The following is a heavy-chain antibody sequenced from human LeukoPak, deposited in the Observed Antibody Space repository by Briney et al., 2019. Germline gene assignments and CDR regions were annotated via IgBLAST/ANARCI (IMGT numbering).Heavy chain of an antibody. D-gene: IGHD1-26*01. CDR1: GFTFSSAD. Sequence: GGSLRLSCAASGFTFSSADLHWVRQVTGKGLEWVSAIGTGGDTYYADSVRGRFTISRDNAKNSLYLQMNSLRAEDTALYYRAKASGRYPSDAFDIWGQGTMVTVSS. CDR3: AKASGRYPSDAFDI. J-gene: IGHJ3*02. V-gene: IGHV3-13*01. CDR2: IGTGGDT.